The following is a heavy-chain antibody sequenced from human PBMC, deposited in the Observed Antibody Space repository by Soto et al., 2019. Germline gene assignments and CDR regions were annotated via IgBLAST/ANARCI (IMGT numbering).Heavy chain of an antibody. CDR3: AKESSSSEYYYYGMDV. Sequence: GGSLRLSCAASGFTFSSYGMHWVRQAPGKGLEWVAAIWDDGSNRYYADSVKGRFTISRDNSKNTLYLQMYSLRAEDTAIYYCAKESSSSEYYYYGMDVWGQGTMVTVSS. CDR2: IWDDGSNR. J-gene: IGHJ6*02. D-gene: IGHD6-6*01. CDR1: GFTFSSYG. V-gene: IGHV3-33*03.